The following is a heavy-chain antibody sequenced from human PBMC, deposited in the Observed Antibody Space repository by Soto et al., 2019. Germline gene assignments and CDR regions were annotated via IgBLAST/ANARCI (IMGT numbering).Heavy chain of an antibody. CDR3: ARRSSSARSYYYGMDV. CDR2: INSDGSST. Sequence: GGSLRLSCAASGFTFSSYWMHWVRQAPGKGLVWVSRINSDGSSTSYADSVKGRFTISRDNAKNTLYLQMNSLRAEDAAVYYCARRSSSARSYYYGMDVWGQGTTVTVPS. D-gene: IGHD6-6*01. J-gene: IGHJ6*02. V-gene: IGHV3-74*01. CDR1: GFTFSSYW.